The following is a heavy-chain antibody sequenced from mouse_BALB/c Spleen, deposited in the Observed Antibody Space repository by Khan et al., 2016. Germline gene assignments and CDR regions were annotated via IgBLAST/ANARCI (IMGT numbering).Heavy chain of an antibody. D-gene: IGHD1-1*01. CDR3: ARWDIGSRRYYVVY. CDR2: ISYDGST. CDR1: GYSITSGYY. J-gene: IGHJ2*01. Sequence: EVQLQESGPGLVKPSQSLSLTCSVTGYSITSGYYWNWIRQFPGNKLEWMGYISYDGSTNYNPSLKNRFSITRDTSRNQSFLKLNSVTTEDTATYSCARWDIGSRRYYVVYWGQGTTLTVSS. V-gene: IGHV3-6*02.